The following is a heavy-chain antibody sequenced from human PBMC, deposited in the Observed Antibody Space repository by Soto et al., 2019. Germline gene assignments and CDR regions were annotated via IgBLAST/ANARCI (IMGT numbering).Heavy chain of an antibody. Sequence: SETLSLTCTVSGGSISSGGYYWSWIRQHPGKGLEWIGYIYYSGSTYYNPSLKGRVTISVDTSKNQFSLKLSSVTAADTAVYYCARVGGSGSKFDYWGQGTLVTVSS. D-gene: IGHD3-10*01. CDR1: GGSISSGGYY. J-gene: IGHJ4*02. V-gene: IGHV4-31*03. CDR3: ARVGGSGSKFDY. CDR2: IYYSGST.